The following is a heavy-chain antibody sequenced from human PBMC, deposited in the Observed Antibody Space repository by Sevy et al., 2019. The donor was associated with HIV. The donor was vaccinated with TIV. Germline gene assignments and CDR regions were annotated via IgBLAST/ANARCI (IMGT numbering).Heavy chain of an antibody. V-gene: IGHV3-73*01. J-gene: IGHJ2*01. CDR1: GFTFSGSA. CDR2: IKNKANTYAT. CDR3: STWYGGSFDL. Sequence: QPGGSLRLSCAASGFTFSGSAMHWVRQASGKGLEWVGHIKNKANTYATAYAASVRGRFTISRDDSKSTAYLQMNNLKTEDTAVYYCSTWYGGSFDLWGRGTQVTVSS. D-gene: IGHD6-13*01.